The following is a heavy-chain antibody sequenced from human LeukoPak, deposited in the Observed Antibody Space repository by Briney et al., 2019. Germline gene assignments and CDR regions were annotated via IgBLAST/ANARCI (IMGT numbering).Heavy chain of an antibody. CDR1: GGSFSGYY. CDR2: INHSGST. D-gene: IGHD5-12*01. J-gene: IGHJ6*02. V-gene: IGHV4-34*01. Sequence: KPSETLSLTCAVYGGSFSGYYWSWIRQPPGKGLEWIGEINHSGSTNYNPSLKSRVTISVDTSKNQFSLKLSSVTAADTAVYYCASRVADDYRGYYYYYYGMDVWGQGTTVTVSS. CDR3: ASRVADDYRGYYYYYYGMDV.